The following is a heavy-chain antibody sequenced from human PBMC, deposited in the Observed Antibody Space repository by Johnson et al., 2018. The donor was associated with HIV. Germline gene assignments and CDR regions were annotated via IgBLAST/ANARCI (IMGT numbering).Heavy chain of an antibody. CDR2: INWNGGST. D-gene: IGHD5-18*01. J-gene: IGHJ3*02. CDR3: AKDLQLWAPSSAFDI. V-gene: IGHV3-23*04. CDR1: GFIVSSNY. Sequence: VQLVESGGGLVQPGGSLRLSCAASGFIVSSNYMSWVRQAPGKGLEWVSGINWNGGSTGYADSVKGRFTISRDNSKNTLYLQMNSLRAEDTAVYYCAKDLQLWAPSSAFDIWGQGTMVTVSS.